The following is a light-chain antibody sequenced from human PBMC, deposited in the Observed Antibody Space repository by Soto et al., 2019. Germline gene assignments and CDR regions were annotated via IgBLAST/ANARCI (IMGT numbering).Light chain of an antibody. J-gene: IGKJ3*01. CDR2: DAS. V-gene: IGKV1-33*01. CDR1: QDIRNY. Sequence: DMQMTQSPTSLSASVGDRVTITCQASQDIRNYLNWYQHKPGRAPKLLISDASNLQTGVPSRFSGSGSGTDFTFTITSLQPEDAATYYCQQYDKLPSFTFGPGTKVAIK. CDR3: QQYDKLPSFT.